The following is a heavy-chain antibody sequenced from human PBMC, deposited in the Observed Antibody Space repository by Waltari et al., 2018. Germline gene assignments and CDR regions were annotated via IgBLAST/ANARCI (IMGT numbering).Heavy chain of an antibody. CDR1: GFSFSTYW. D-gene: IGHD3-16*01. V-gene: IGHV3-74*01. J-gene: IGHJ6*02. CDR3: VRSAFLDV. CDR2: IKSDESST. Sequence: EVLLVESGGGLVQPGGSLRLSCASSGFSFSTYWMNWARQAPGEGLGWVSRIKSDESSTAYADSVKGRFTTSRDNAKNTLYLQMNSLRADDTAVYYCVRSAFLDVWGQGTTVTVSS.